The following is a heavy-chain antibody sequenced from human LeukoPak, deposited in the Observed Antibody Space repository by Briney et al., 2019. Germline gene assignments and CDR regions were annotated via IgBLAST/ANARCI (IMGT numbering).Heavy chain of an antibody. CDR2: ISGSGGST. Sequence: GGSLRLSCAASGFTFSSYAMSWVRQAPGKGLEWVSAISGSGGSTYYADSVKGRFTISRDNSKNTLYLQMNSLRAEDTAVYYCAKGSPLGMYSSGWAPLDYWGQGTLVTVSS. D-gene: IGHD6-19*01. CDR1: GFTFSSYA. CDR3: AKGSPLGMYSSGWAPLDY. J-gene: IGHJ4*02. V-gene: IGHV3-23*01.